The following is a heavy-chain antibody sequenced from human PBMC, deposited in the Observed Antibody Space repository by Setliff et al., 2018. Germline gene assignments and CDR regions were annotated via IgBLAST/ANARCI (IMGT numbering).Heavy chain of an antibody. CDR3: AREKADYSDSGGYYGGFYFDS. J-gene: IGHJ4*02. Sequence: TLSLTCNVSGVSIANTASYWSWIRQPAGKGLEWIGRIYTSGGIDYNTSLRSRVTISVDTSKDQFSLKLSSVTAADTAVYYCAREKADYSDSGGYYGGFYFDSWGQGALVTVSS. CDR1: GVSIANTASY. V-gene: IGHV4-61*02. D-gene: IGHD3-22*01. CDR2: IYTSGGI.